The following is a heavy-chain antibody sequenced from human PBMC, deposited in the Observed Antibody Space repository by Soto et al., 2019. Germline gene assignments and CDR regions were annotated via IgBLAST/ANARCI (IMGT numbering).Heavy chain of an antibody. CDR1: GFTFSDSW. CDR3: VRGGSNYDS. V-gene: IGHV3-7*01. D-gene: IGHD4-4*01. CDR2: IKPDESEK. J-gene: IGHJ5*02. Sequence: EVQLVESGGGLVQPGGSLRLSCTASGFTFSDSWMTCVRQAPGKGLEWVARIKPDESEKKYADSVKGRFSISRDNAKNSMYLQMDSLRGEDTAVYYCVRGGSNYDSWGQGTLVTVSS.